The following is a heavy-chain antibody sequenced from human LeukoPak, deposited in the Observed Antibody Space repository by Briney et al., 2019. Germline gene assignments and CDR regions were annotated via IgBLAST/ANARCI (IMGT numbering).Heavy chain of an antibody. D-gene: IGHD3-22*01. V-gene: IGHV1-18*01. CDR2: ISAYNGNT. CDR1: GYTFTSYA. Sequence: ASVKVSCKASGYTFTSYAISWVRQAPGQGLEWMGWISAYNGNTNYAQKLQGRVTMTTDTSTSTAYMELRSLRSNDTAVYYCARDPAPGDSSGPRDYWGQGTLVTVSS. J-gene: IGHJ4*02. CDR3: ARDPAPGDSSGPRDY.